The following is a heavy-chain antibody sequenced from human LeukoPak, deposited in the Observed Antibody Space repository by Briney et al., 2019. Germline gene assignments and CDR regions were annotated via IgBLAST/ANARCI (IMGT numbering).Heavy chain of an antibody. V-gene: IGHV4-61*02. CDR1: GGSSSRASYY. Sequence: SETLSLTCTVSGGSSSRASYYWSWIRQPAGKGLEWIGRIYTSGSTNYNPSPKSRVTISVDTSKNQFSLKLSSVTAADTAVYYCAREKYSSGWYPGYYYYYYMDVWSKGTTVTISS. CDR2: IYTSGST. D-gene: IGHD6-19*01. CDR3: AREKYSSGWYPGYYYYYYMDV. J-gene: IGHJ6*03.